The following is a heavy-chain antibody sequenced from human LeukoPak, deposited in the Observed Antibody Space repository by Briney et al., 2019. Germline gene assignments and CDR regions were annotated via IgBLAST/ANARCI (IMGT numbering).Heavy chain of an antibody. D-gene: IGHD3-10*01. CDR3: AKDPRREYYFDF. J-gene: IGHJ4*02. CDR2: ISEDGSIT. Sequence: GGSLRLSCVASGFTFDNCAMDWVRHVPGKGLEWVAIISEDGSITYYADSVKGRFSISRDNSKNSLYLQMNSLRREDTAFYYCAKDPRREYYFDFWGQGTRVTVSS. CDR1: GFTFDNCA. V-gene: IGHV3-43*02.